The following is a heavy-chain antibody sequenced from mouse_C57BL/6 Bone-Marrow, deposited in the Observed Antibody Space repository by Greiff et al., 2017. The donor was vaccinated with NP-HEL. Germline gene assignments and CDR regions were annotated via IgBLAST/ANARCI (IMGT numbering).Heavy chain of an antibody. CDR3: GGSNYYGSPYCFDY. D-gene: IGHD1-1*01. CDR1: GFTFSDYG. J-gene: IGHJ2*01. V-gene: IGHV5-17*01. CDR2: ISSGSSTI. Sequence: LVESGGGLVKPGGSLKLSCAASGFTFSDYGMHWVRQAPEKGLEWVAYISSGSSTIYYADTVKGRFTISRDNATNTLFLQMTSLRSEDAAMYYCGGSNYYGSPYCFDYWGQGTTLTVSA.